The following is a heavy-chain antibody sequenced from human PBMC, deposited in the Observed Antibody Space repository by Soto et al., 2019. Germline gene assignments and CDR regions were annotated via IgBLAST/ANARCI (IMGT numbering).Heavy chain of an antibody. D-gene: IGHD2-2*01. CDR2: VSAYNGER. V-gene: IGHV1-18*01. CDR1: GYTFTNYG. J-gene: IGHJ4*01. Sequence: QVQLVQSAAEAKKPGATVKVSCTASGYTFTNYGINWVRQAPGQGLEWLGWVSAYNGERRYAQRVQARVIMTTDTSTTTAYMELRSLRSADKAVYHCSRGTSRPASVDYWGQGTLVTVSS. CDR3: SRGTSRPASVDY.